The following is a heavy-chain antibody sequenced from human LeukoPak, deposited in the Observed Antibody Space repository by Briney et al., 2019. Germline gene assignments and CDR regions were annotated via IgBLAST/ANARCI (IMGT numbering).Heavy chain of an antibody. CDR3: ARAVVTPAGAFDI. J-gene: IGHJ3*02. V-gene: IGHV1-69*04. D-gene: IGHD4-23*01. CDR1: GGTFSSYA. Sequence: GASVKVSCKASGGTFSSYAISWVRQAPGQGLEWMGRIIPILGIANYAQKFQARVTITADKSTSTAYMELSSLRSEDTAVYYCARAVVTPAGAFDIWGQGTMVTVSS. CDR2: IIPILGIA.